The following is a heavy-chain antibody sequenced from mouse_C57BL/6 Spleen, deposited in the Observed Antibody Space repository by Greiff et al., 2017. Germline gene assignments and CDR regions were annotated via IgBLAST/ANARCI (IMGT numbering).Heavy chain of an antibody. Sequence: EVMLVESGGGLVKPGGSLKLSCAASGFTFSSYAMSWVRQTPEKRLEWVATISDGGSYTYYPDNVKGRFTISGDNAKNNLYLQLSHLKSEDTAMYYCARVYGNYPAYFDYWGQGTTLTVSS. CDR1: GFTFSSYA. J-gene: IGHJ2*01. V-gene: IGHV5-4*03. D-gene: IGHD2-1*01. CDR3: ARVYGNYPAYFDY. CDR2: ISDGGSYT.